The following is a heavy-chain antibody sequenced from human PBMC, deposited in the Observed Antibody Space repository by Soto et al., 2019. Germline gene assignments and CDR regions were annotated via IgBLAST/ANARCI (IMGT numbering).Heavy chain of an antibody. CDR3: AKGFSYDFWSGWVDY. CDR2: ISWNSGSI. D-gene: IGHD3-3*01. Sequence: EVQLVESGGGLVQPGRSLRLSCAASGFTFDDYAMHWVRQAPGKGLEWVSGISWNSGSIGYADSVKGRFTISRDNANNSLYLQMNSLRAEDTALYYCAKGFSYDFWSGWVDYWGQGTLVTVSS. V-gene: IGHV3-9*01. CDR1: GFTFDDYA. J-gene: IGHJ4*02.